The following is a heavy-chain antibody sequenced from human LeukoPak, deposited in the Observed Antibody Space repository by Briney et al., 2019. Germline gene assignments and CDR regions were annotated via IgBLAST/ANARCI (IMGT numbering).Heavy chain of an antibody. CDR2: ISWNSGSI. CDR3: AKDRSWGGSYYGAFDI. CDR1: GFTFDDYA. D-gene: IGHD1-26*01. J-gene: IGHJ3*02. Sequence: PGGSLRLSCAASGFTFDDYAMHWVRQAPGKGLERVSGISWNSGSIGYADSVKGRFTISRDNAKNSLYLQMNSLRAEDTALYYCAKDRSWGGSYYGAFDIWGQGTMVTVSS. V-gene: IGHV3-9*01.